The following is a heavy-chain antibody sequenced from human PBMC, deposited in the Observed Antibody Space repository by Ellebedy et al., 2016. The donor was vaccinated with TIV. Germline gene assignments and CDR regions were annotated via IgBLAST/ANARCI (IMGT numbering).Heavy chain of an antibody. Sequence: ASVKVSCKASGYTFTSYAMHWVRQAPGQRLEWMGWINAGDGNTKYSQKFQGRVTITRGTSASTAYMELGSLRSEDTAVYYCARPYSGYDPGEIGAFDIWGQGTMVTVSS. J-gene: IGHJ3*02. V-gene: IGHV1-3*01. CDR2: INAGDGNT. CDR1: GYTFTSYA. D-gene: IGHD5-12*01. CDR3: ARPYSGYDPGEIGAFDI.